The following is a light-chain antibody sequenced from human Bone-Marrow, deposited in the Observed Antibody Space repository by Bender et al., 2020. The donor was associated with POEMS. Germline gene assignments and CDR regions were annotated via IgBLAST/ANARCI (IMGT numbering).Light chain of an antibody. V-gene: IGLV2-14*02. Sequence: QSALTQPASVSGSPGQSITISCTGTSDDVGNYNFVSWYQQFPGKTPHLMIYEVSKRPSGVPDRFSGSKSGNTASLTVSGLQAEDEANYYCCSYGSMHKLIFGGGTKVTVL. CDR2: EVS. CDR1: SDDVGNYNF. J-gene: IGLJ2*01. CDR3: CSYGSMHKLI.